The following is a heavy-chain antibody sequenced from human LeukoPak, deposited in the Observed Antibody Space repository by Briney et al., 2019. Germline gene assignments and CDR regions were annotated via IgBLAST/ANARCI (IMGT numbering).Heavy chain of an antibody. Sequence: GGSLRLSCAASGFTFSNCWMHWVRQDPGEGLVWVSYINPDGSNTNYADSVKGRFTISRDNAQNALYLQMNSLRAEDTAVYYCAKDLHYGSADYWGQGTLVTVSS. D-gene: IGHD3-10*01. CDR3: AKDLHYGSADY. J-gene: IGHJ4*02. CDR2: INPDGSNT. CDR1: GFTFSNCW. V-gene: IGHV3-74*01.